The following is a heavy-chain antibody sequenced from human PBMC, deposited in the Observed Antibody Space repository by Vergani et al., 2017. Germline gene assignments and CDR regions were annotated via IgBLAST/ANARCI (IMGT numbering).Heavy chain of an antibody. J-gene: IGHJ4*02. CDR1: GDSISSNNC. CDR3: ATIGYRRWGYYFDY. D-gene: IGHD2-2*02. CDR2: ICHTEDT. Sequence: QVQLQESGPGLVKPPGILSLTCAVSGDSISSNNCWTWVRQPPGKGLEWVGEICHTEDTKYSPSLKSRVTVSVDASRNLFSLRLNSVTAADTAVYYCATIGYRRWGYYFDYWGQGILVTVSS. V-gene: IGHV4-4*03.